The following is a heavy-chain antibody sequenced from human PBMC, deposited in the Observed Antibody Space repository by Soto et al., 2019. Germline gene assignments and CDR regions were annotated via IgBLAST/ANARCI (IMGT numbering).Heavy chain of an antibody. J-gene: IGHJ4*02. CDR3: ARAGAALVRGSIGGFDS. V-gene: IGHV4-34*01. CDR1: GGAFNGYY. D-gene: IGHD3-10*01. Sequence: QVHLQQWGAGLLKPSETLSLTCAVNGGAFNGYYWTWIRQSPGKGLQWIGEINHSGTVDNNPALMGRVTFSIDTSKKQCSLTLTSVTAADTSVYYCARAGAALVRGSIGGFDSWGQGTLVTVSS. CDR2: INHSGTV.